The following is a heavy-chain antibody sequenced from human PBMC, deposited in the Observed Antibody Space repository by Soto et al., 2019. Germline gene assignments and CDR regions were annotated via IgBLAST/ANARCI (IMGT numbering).Heavy chain of an antibody. J-gene: IGHJ4*02. CDR1: GFGFTFSTSA. CDR2: IYSGGYT. V-gene: IGHV3-66*01. D-gene: IGHD3-22*01. CDR3: AREAIIVIAAPEYYFDY. Sequence: PGGSLRLSCAASGFGFTFSTSAMSWVRQAPGKGLEWVSVIYSGGYTNYADSVKGRFIVSRDSPKNTLYLQMDSLRAEDTAVYYCAREAIIVIAAPEYYFDYWGQGTLVTVSS.